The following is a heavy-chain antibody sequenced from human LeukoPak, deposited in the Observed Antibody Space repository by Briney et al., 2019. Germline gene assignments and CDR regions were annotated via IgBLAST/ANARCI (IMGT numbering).Heavy chain of an antibody. Sequence: PGVSLRLSCAASGFTFSSYAMHWVRQAPGKGLEYVSAISSNGGSTYYANSVKGRFTISRDNSKNTLYLQMGSLRAEDMAVYYCARAYDFWSGYPIDYWGQGTLVTVSS. V-gene: IGHV3-64*01. CDR1: GFTFSSYA. J-gene: IGHJ4*02. D-gene: IGHD3-3*01. CDR3: ARAYDFWSGYPIDY. CDR2: ISSNGGST.